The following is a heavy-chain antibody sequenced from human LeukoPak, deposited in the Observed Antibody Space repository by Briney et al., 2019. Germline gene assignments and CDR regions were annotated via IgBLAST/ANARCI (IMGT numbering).Heavy chain of an antibody. Sequence: SETLSLTCTVSGGSIRSFYWSWIRQPAGKGLEWIGRIYSSGTTNYNPSLKSRLTMSVDTSKNQFSLKLSSVTAADTAVCYCARDSAPSDWNYDYWGQGTLVTVSS. D-gene: IGHD1-7*01. J-gene: IGHJ4*02. CDR2: IYSSGTT. CDR1: GGSIRSFY. CDR3: ARDSAPSDWNYDY. V-gene: IGHV4-4*07.